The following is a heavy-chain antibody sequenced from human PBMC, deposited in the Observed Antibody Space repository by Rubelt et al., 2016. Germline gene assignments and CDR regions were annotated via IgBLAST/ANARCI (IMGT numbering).Heavy chain of an antibody. CDR2: ISAYNGTT. Sequence: QPQLVQSGAEVKKPGASVKVSCKASGYTFTSYGISWVRHAPGQGLEWMGWISAYNGTTNYAQKRQGRVTMTTDTSTSTAYMELRSLRSDDTAVYYWARDPTTRFTSTGWFDPWGQGTLVTVSS. CDR1: GYTFTSYG. J-gene: IGHJ5*02. D-gene: IGHD5-12*01. V-gene: IGHV1-18*01. CDR3: ARDPTTRFTSTGWFDP.